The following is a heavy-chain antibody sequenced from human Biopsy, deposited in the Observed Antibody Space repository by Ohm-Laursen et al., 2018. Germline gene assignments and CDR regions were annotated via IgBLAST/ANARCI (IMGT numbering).Heavy chain of an antibody. D-gene: IGHD3-10*01. J-gene: IGHJ6*02. CDR2: IIPILGTV. CDR3: ASGDIGGIGLDV. Sequence: VKISCKASGDTFTTSAISWVRQVPGQGLDWMGRIIPILGTVDYGQNFQGRATIRADTSTTFLELTSLRYDDTAVYYCASGDIGGIGLDVWGLGTTVTVSS. V-gene: IGHV1-69*10. CDR1: GDTFTTSA.